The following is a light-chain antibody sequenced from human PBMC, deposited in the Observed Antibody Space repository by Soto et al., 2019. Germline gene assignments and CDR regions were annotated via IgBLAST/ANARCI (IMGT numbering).Light chain of an antibody. CDR1: QGITNH. V-gene: IGKV1-27*01. CDR3: QRYNSPPLT. J-gene: IGKJ1*01. CDR2: AAL. Sequence: GDRVTITCRASQGITNHLAWYQQKPGKAPRLLIFAALTLHSGASSRFSGSQSGTDFALTISSLQPEDVATYYCQRYNSPPLTFGQGTKV.